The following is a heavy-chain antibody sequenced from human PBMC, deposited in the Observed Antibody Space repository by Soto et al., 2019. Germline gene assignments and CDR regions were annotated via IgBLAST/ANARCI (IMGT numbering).Heavy chain of an antibody. D-gene: IGHD6-13*01. Sequence: QVQLVQSGAEVKKPGASVKVSCKASGYTFTSYGISWVRQAPGQGLEWMGWISAYNGKTTYAQKRQGRVTMTTDTSASTDYLELRSLRSDDRAVYYCARDLAAGNCDYWGQGTLVTVSS. CDR3: ARDLAAGNCDY. CDR2: ISAYNGKT. CDR1: GYTFTSYG. J-gene: IGHJ4*02. V-gene: IGHV1-18*01.